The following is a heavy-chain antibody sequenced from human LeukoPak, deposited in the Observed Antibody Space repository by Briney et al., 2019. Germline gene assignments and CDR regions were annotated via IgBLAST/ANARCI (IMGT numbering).Heavy chain of an antibody. V-gene: IGHV1-69*13. Sequence: ASVKVSCKASGYTFTSYDINWVRQAPGQGLEWMGGIIPIFGTANYAQKFQGRVTITADESTSTAYMELSSLRSEDTAVYYCARARRTSMGPYYYMDVWGKGTTVTISS. D-gene: IGHD2/OR15-2a*01. CDR1: GYTFTSYD. CDR3: ARARRTSMGPYYYMDV. J-gene: IGHJ6*03. CDR2: IIPIFGTA.